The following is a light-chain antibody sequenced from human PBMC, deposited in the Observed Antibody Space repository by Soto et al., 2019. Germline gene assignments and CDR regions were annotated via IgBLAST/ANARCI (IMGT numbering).Light chain of an antibody. CDR3: NSYSGGNYLYV. CDR2: GVT. Sequence: QSALTQPASVSGSPGQSITIPCNGTSNDIGGYNFVSWFQQHPGKAPKLLICGVTRRPSGVSDRFSGSKSGNTASLTISGLPAEDEAYYYCNSYSGGNYLYVFGSGTKLTVL. CDR1: SNDIGGYNF. J-gene: IGLJ1*01. V-gene: IGLV2-14*01.